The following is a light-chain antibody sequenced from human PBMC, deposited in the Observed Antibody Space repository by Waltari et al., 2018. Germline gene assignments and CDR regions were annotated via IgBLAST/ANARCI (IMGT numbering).Light chain of an antibody. CDR3: LQYDNLPRT. V-gene: IGKV1-33*01. CDR2: DAS. J-gene: IGKJ1*01. CDR1: QDISHY. Sequence: DTQMTQSPSSLSASVGDRVTITCQASQDISHYLNWYQQRLGNAPKLLIYDASKLETGAPSRFSGSGSGTDFTLTISSLQPEDFATYYCLQYDNLPRTFGQGTKVDIK.